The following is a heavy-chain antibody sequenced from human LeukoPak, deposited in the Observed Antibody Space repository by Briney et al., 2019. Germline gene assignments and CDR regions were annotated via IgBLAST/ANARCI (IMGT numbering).Heavy chain of an antibody. Sequence: SETLSLTCTVSGGSISSSSYYWGWIRQPPGKGLEWIGSIYYSGSTYYNPSLKNRVTISVDTSKNQFSLKLSSVTAADTAVYYCVGWSRGFDYWGQGTLVTVSS. CDR3: VGWSRGFDY. V-gene: IGHV4-39*07. J-gene: IGHJ4*02. CDR1: GGSISSSSYY. D-gene: IGHD6-19*01. CDR2: IYYSGST.